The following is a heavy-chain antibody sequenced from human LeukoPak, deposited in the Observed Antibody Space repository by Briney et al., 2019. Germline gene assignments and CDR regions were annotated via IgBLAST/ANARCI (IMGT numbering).Heavy chain of an antibody. V-gene: IGHV4-38-2*02. CDR2: IYHSGST. J-gene: IGHJ5*02. D-gene: IGHD5-18*01. CDR3: ARDKLDTAMVKGWFDP. CDR1: GYSISSGYY. Sequence: SETLSLTCTVSGYSISSGYYWGWIRQPPGKGLEWIGSIYHSGSTYYNPSLKSRVTISVDTSKNQFSLKLSSVTAADTAVYYCARDKLDTAMVKGWFDPWGQGTLVTVSS.